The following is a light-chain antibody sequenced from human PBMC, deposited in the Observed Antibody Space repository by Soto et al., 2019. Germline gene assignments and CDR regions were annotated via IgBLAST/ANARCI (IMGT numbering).Light chain of an antibody. CDR3: QQYEAVVT. CDR1: QSVSSY. V-gene: IGKV3-11*01. J-gene: IGKJ1*01. Sequence: EIVLTQSPATLSLSPGERATLSCRASQSVSSYLAWYQQKSGQAPRLLIYDASNRATGIPARFSGSGSGTDFTLTISRLEPEDVAVYYCQQYEAVVTFGQGTKV. CDR2: DAS.